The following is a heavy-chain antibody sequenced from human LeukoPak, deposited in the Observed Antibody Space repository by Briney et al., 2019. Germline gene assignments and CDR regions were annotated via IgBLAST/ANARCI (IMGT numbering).Heavy chain of an antibody. CDR2: INWNGGST. D-gene: IGHD3-22*01. V-gene: IGHV3-20*04. Sequence: LGGSLRLSCAASGFTFDDYGMSWVRQAPGKGLEWVSGINWNGGSTGYADSVKGRFTISRDNAKNSLYLQMNSLRAEDTALYYCARAATDYYDSSGYDYWGQGTLVTVSS. CDR1: GFTFDDYG. J-gene: IGHJ4*02. CDR3: ARAATDYYDSSGYDY.